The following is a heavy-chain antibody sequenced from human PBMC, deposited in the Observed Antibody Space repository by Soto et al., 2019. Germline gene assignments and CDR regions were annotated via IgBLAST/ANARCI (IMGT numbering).Heavy chain of an antibody. CDR3: ARTGIQRITIFGVVTTLSSMDV. V-gene: IGHV6-1*01. CDR1: GDSVSSNSAA. Sequence: SQTLSLTCAISGDSVSSNSAAWNWIRQSPSRGLEWLGRTYYRSKWYNDYAVSVKSRITINPDTSKNQFSLQLNSVTPEDTAVYYCARTGIQRITIFGVVTTLSSMDVWGQGTTVTVSS. J-gene: IGHJ6*02. CDR2: TYYRSKWYN. D-gene: IGHD3-3*01.